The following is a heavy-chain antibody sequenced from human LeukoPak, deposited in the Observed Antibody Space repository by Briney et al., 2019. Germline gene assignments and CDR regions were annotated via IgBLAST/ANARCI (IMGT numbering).Heavy chain of an antibody. CDR2: INHSGST. CDR3: ARRQTEQQLSSMDV. Sequence: SETLSLTCAVYGGSFSGYYWSWIRQPPGKGLEWIGEINHSGSTNYNPSLKSRVTISVDTSKNQFSLKPSSVTAADTAVYYCARRQTEQQLSSMDVWGQGTTVTVSS. V-gene: IGHV4-34*01. CDR1: GGSFSGYY. D-gene: IGHD6-13*01. J-gene: IGHJ6*02.